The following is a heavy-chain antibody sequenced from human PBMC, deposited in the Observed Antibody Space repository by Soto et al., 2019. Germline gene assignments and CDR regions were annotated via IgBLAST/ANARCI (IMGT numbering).Heavy chain of an antibody. CDR2: IYYSGST. J-gene: IGHJ5*02. D-gene: IGHD6-13*01. Sequence: SETLSLTCTVSGGSISSYYWSWIRHPPGKGLEWIGYIYYSGSTNYNPSLKSRVTISVDTSKNQFSLKLSSVTAADTAVYYCARARSIAAAGTFWFDHWGQGTLVTVS. V-gene: IGHV4-59*01. CDR3: ARARSIAAAGTFWFDH. CDR1: GGSISSYY.